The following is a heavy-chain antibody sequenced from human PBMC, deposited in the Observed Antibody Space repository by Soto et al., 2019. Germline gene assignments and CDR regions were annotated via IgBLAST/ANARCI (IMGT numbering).Heavy chain of an antibody. D-gene: IGHD5-12*01. CDR2: ISAYNGNT. V-gene: IGHV1-18*01. CDR3: AREQGRDGYKGKANWFDP. Sequence: ASVKVSCKASGYTFTSYGISWVRQAPGQGLEWMGWISAYNGNTNYAQKLQGRVTMTTDTSTSTAYMELRSLRSDDTAVYYCAREQGRDGYKGKANWFDPWAQGTLVTVSS. J-gene: IGHJ5*02. CDR1: GYTFTSYG.